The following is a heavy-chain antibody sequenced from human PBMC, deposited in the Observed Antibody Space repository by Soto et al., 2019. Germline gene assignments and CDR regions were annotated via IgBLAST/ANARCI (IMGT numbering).Heavy chain of an antibody. CDR2: ISYDGSDK. V-gene: IGHV3-30*03. CDR1: GFTFSTYG. Sequence: GGSLRLSCAASGFTFSTYGMHWVRQAPGKGLEWVGVISYDGSDKYYAHSVEGRFTISRDNSENTFYLQMNSLTPEDTAVYYCARGPYYGSGTCDYRGQGTLVTVSS. D-gene: IGHD3-10*01. J-gene: IGHJ4*02. CDR3: ARGPYYGSGTCDY.